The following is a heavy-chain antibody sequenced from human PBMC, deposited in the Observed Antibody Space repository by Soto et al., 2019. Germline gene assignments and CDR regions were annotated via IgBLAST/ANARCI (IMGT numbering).Heavy chain of an antibody. CDR3: AREGIEAAAQGLDF. CDR2: INASNGIT. V-gene: IGHV1-3*01. D-gene: IGHD6-13*01. Sequence: PGQRLEWMGRINASNGITNYSQKFQGRVTITRDKSASTAYMELSSLRSEDTAVYYCAREGIEAAAQGLDFWGQGTTVTVSS. J-gene: IGHJ6*02.